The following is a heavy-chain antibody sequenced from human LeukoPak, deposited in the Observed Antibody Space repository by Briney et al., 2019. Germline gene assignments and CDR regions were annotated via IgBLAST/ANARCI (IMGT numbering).Heavy chain of an antibody. CDR2: IYYSGST. J-gene: IGHJ6*02. CDR1: GGSIGSYY. V-gene: IGHV4-59*08. Sequence: SETLSLTCTVSGGSIGSYYWSWIRQPPGKGLEWIGYIYYSGSTNYNPSLKSRVTISVDTSKNQFSLKLSSVTAADTAVYYCARQPGYCSGGSCYSAYYYGMDVWGQGTTVTVSS. CDR3: ARQPGYCSGGSCYSAYYYGMDV. D-gene: IGHD2-15*01.